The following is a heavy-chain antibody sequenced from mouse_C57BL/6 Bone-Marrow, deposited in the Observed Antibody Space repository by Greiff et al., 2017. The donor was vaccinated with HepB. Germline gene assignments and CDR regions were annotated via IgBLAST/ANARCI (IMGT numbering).Heavy chain of an antibody. D-gene: IGHD1-1*01. CDR3: GRSSYYGTLYFDY. CDR2: IRNKANGYTP. Sequence: EVKLMESGGGLVQPGGSLSLSCAASGFTFTDYYMSWVRQPPGKALEWLGFIRNKANGYTPEYSASVKGRFTISRDNSQSILYLQMNALRAEDSATYYCGRSSYYGTLYFDYWGQGTTLTVSS. J-gene: IGHJ2*01. V-gene: IGHV7-3*01. CDR1: GFTFTDYY.